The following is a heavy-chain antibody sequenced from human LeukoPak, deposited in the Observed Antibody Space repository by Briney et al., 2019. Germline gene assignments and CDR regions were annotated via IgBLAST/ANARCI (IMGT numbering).Heavy chain of an antibody. D-gene: IGHD6-13*01. V-gene: IGHV4-59*08. CDR3: ASAGYSADAFDI. Sequence: SETLSLTCTVSGGSISSYYWSWIRQPPGKGLEWIGYIYYSGSTNYNPPLKSRVTISVDTSKNQFSLKLSSVTAADTAVYYCASAGYSADAFDIWGQGTMVTVSS. CDR2: IYYSGST. CDR1: GGSISSYY. J-gene: IGHJ3*02.